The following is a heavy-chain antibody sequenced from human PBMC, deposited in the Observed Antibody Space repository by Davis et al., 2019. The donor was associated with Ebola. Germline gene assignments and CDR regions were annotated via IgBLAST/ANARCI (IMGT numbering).Heavy chain of an antibody. CDR3: AREWGYCSGGSCYFPFDY. CDR2: IYYSGST. Sequence: PSETLSLTCTVSAGSISSSSYYWGWIRQPPGKGLEWIGSIYYSGSTYYNPSLKSRVTISVDTSKNQFSLKLSSVTAADTAVYYCAREWGYCSGGSCYFPFDYWGQGTLVTVSS. V-gene: IGHV4-39*07. J-gene: IGHJ4*02. D-gene: IGHD2-15*01. CDR1: AGSISSSSYY.